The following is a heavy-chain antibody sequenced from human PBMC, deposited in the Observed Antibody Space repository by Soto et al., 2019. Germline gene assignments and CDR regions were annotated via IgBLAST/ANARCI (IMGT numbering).Heavy chain of an antibody. CDR1: GGTFSSYA. J-gene: IGHJ5*02. CDR2: IIPIFGTA. D-gene: IGHD2-8*01. V-gene: IGHV1-69*06. CDR3: SRDLPQTHCTNGVCYIGSWFDP. Sequence: ASVQVSCQASGGTFSSYAISWVRQAPGQGLEWMGGIIPIFGTANYAQKFQGRVTITADKSTSTAYMELSSLRSEDTAVYYCSRDLPQTHCTNGVCYIGSWFDPWGQGTLVTVSS.